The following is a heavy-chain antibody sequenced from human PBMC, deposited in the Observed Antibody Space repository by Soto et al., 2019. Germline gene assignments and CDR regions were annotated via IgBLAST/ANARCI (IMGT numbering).Heavy chain of an antibody. D-gene: IGHD2-8*01. Sequence: ASVKVSCKASGYTFTSYGISWVRQAPGQGLEWMGWISAYNGNTNYAQKLQGRVTMTTDTSTSTAYMELRSLRSDDTAVYYCAGVYAILGGDAFDIWGKGTMVTVSS. V-gene: IGHV1-18*01. CDR1: GYTFTSYG. CDR2: ISAYNGNT. J-gene: IGHJ3*02. CDR3: AGVYAILGGDAFDI.